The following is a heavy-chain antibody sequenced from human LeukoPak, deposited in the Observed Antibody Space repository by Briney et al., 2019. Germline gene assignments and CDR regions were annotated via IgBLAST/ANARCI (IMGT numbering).Heavy chain of an antibody. CDR1: GYSFTSYW. Sequence: GESLKISCKGSGYSFTSYWIAWVRQMPGKGPEWMGAIYPGDSDTRYSPSFQGQVTISADKSTSTAYLQWSSLKASDTAMYYCARHMAAADTYYYYGMDVWGQGTTVTVSS. J-gene: IGHJ6*02. D-gene: IGHD6-13*01. V-gene: IGHV5-51*01. CDR3: ARHMAAADTYYYYGMDV. CDR2: IYPGDSDT.